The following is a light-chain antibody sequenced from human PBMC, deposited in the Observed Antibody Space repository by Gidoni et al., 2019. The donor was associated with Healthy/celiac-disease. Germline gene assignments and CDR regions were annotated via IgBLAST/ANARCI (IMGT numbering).Light chain of an antibody. Sequence: EIVLTQSPGTLSLSPGEIATLSCRASQRVSSSYLAWYQQKPVQAPRLLIYGASSRATGIPDRFSGSGSGTDFTLTISRLDPEDFAVYYCQQYGSSPITFGQGTRLESK. V-gene: IGKV3-20*01. CDR3: QQYGSSPIT. CDR2: GAS. J-gene: IGKJ5*01. CDR1: QRVSSSY.